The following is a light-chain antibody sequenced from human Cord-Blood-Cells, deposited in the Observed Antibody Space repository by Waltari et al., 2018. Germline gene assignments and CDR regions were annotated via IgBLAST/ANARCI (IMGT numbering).Light chain of an antibody. J-gene: IGKJ5*01. CDR3: QQYYSTPT. Sequence: DIVMTQSPDSLAVSLGERATINCKSSQSVLYSSNNKNYLAWYQQKPGQPPKLLIYWASTRESGVHDRFCGSGSGTDFTLTISSLQAEDVAVYYCQQYYSTPTFGQGTRLEIK. CDR2: WAS. CDR1: QSVLYSSNNKNY. V-gene: IGKV4-1*01.